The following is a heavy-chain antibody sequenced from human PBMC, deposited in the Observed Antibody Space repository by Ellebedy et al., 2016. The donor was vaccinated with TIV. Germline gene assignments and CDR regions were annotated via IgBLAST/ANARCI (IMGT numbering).Heavy chain of an antibody. CDR1: GFTFSSYW. V-gene: IGHV3-7*01. J-gene: IGHJ3*01. CDR2: IKQDGSEK. Sequence: GESLKISCAASGFTFSSYWMSWVRQAPGKGLEWVANIKQDGSEKYYADSVKGRFTISRDNARNSLYLQMNSLRVDDTATYYCARDTVQVPDGDVFDVWGQGTLVTVSS. CDR3: ARDTVQVPDGDVFDV. D-gene: IGHD1-1*01.